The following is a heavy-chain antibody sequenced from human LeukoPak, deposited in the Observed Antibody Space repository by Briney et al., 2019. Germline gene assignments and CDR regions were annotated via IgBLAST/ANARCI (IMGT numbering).Heavy chain of an antibody. CDR3: ARVAPYYYDSSGQPEAFDI. CDR2: IYTSGST. CDR1: GGSISSGSYY. D-gene: IGHD3-22*01. Sequence: SETLSLTCTVSGGSISSGSYYWSWIRQPAGKGLEWIGRIYTSGSTNYNPSLKSRVTISVDTSKNQFSLRLSSVTAADTAVYYCARVAPYYYDSSGQPEAFDIWGQGTMVTVSS. J-gene: IGHJ3*02. V-gene: IGHV4-61*02.